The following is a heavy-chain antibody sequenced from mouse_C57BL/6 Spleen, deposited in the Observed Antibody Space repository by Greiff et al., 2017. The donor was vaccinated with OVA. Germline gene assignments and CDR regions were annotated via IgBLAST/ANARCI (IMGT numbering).Heavy chain of an antibody. CDR1: GYTFTSYW. CDR3: ARLRGEFDY. Sequence: VQLQQSGAELVMPGASVKLSCKASGYTFTSYWMHWVKQRPGQGLEWIGEIDPSDSYTNYNQKFKGKSTLTVDKSSSTAYMQLSSQTSEDSAVYYCARLRGEFDYWGQGTTLTVSS. J-gene: IGHJ2*01. CDR2: IDPSDSYT. V-gene: IGHV1-69*01. D-gene: IGHD2-12*01.